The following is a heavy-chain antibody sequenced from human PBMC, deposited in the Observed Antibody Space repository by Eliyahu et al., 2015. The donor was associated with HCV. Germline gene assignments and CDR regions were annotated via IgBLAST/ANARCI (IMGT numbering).Heavy chain of an antibody. J-gene: IGHJ4*02. CDR1: GFTXSAYW. V-gene: IGHV3-7*01. CDR2: IKQDGSEK. D-gene: IGHD1-26*01. Sequence: EVQLVESGGGLVQPGGSLXLSCETSGFTXSAYWMSWVRQAPGKGLEWVANIKQDGSEKYYVDSVKGRFTISRDNGKNSLYLQMNSLRAEDTAVYYCARLQWEVLDYWGQGTLVTVSS. CDR3: ARLQWEVLDY.